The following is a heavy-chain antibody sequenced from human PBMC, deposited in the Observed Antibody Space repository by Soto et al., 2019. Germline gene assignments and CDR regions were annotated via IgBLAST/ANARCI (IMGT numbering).Heavy chain of an antibody. Sequence: SETLSLTCTVSGGSISSGGYYWSWIRQHPGKGLEWIGYIYYSGSTYYNPSLKSRVTISVDTSKNQFSLKLSSVTAADAAVYYCARVPNVWPAAAGRYHFDYWGQGTLVTVSS. V-gene: IGHV4-31*03. CDR3: ARVPNVWPAAAGRYHFDY. J-gene: IGHJ4*02. D-gene: IGHD6-13*01. CDR1: GGSISSGGYY. CDR2: IYYSGST.